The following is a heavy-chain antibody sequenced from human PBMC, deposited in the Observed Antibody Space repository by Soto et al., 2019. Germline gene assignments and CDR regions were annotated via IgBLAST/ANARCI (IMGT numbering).Heavy chain of an antibody. V-gene: IGHV4-59*01. CDR1: GGSISSYY. J-gene: IGHJ4*02. CDR3: ARGTDMITFGGVIVFVY. CDR2: IYYSGST. D-gene: IGHD3-16*02. Sequence: PETLSLTCTVSGGSISSYYWSWIRQPPGKGLDWIGYIYYSGSTNYNPSLKSRVTISVDTSKNQFSLKLSSVTAADTAVYYCARGTDMITFGGVIVFVYWGQGTLVTVSS.